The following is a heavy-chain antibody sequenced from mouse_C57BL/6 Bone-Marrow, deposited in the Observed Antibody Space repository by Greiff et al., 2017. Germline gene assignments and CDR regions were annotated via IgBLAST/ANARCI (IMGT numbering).Heavy chain of an antibody. CDR3: AREGIYYDYDGRYYYAMDY. J-gene: IGHJ4*01. D-gene: IGHD2-4*01. V-gene: IGHV1-64*01. CDR2: IHPNSGST. CDR1: GYTFTSYW. Sequence: QVHVKQPGAELVKPGASVKLSCKASGYTFTSYWMHWVKQRPGQGLEWIGMIHPNSGSTNYNEKFKSKATLTVDKSSSTAYMQLSSLTSVDSAVYYCAREGIYYDYDGRYYYAMDYWGQGTSVTVSS.